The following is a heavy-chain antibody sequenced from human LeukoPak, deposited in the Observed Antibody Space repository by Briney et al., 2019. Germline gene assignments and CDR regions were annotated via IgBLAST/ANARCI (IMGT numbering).Heavy chain of an antibody. V-gene: IGHV3-23*01. J-gene: IGHJ4*02. D-gene: IGHD2-15*01. CDR1: GFTITTYS. CDR2: ITGSGGIT. CDR3: AKYRMATTPYFDY. Sequence: PGGSLRLSCAASGFTITTYSMTWVRQAPGKGLQWVSTITGSGGITHYADSVKGRFTISRDNSKNTLYLQMNSLRAEDTAVYYCAKYRMATTPYFDYWGQGTLVTVSS.